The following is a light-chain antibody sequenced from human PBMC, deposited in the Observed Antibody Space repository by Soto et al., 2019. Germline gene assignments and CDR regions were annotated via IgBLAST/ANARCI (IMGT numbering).Light chain of an antibody. Sequence: DIQMTQSPSSLSASVGDRVTITCRASQGISSYLNWYQQKPGKAPKLLIYAASSLQSGVPSRFSGSGSGTDFTLTISSLQPEDFATYYCQQSYSTPMYTFGQGTKVDIK. CDR2: AAS. J-gene: IGKJ2*01. V-gene: IGKV1-39*01. CDR3: QQSYSTPMYT. CDR1: QGISSY.